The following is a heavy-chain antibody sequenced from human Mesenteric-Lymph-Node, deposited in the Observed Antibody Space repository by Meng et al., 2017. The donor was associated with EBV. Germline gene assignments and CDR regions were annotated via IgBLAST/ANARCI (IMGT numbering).Heavy chain of an antibody. Sequence: GLLQPVGARRLKASEPLPPSCAFYFWTFRDWAWSWFRQTPEKGLEWIGEINHRGETNYSPSLKSRLTLSVDTSKNQFSLRLTSVTAADIAVYYCARDQGGFWGQGTLVTVSS. CDR3: ARDQGGF. CDR1: FWTFRDWA. J-gene: IGHJ4*02. CDR2: INHRGET. V-gene: IGHV4-34*02. D-gene: IGHD3-16*01.